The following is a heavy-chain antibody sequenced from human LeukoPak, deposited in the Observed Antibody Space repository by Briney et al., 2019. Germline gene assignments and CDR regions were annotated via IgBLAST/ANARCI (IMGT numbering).Heavy chain of an antibody. D-gene: IGHD1-1*01. CDR2: TYYRSKWSS. CDR3: ARDADSSNEWGPFDP. CDR1: GDSVSSSAS. J-gene: IGHJ5*02. Sequence: SQTLSLTCAISGDSVSSSASWNWIRQSPSRGLEWLGRTYYRSKWSSDYATSVKSRITINADTSKNQLSLQLSSVTPEDTAVYYCARDADSSNEWGPFDPWGQGTLVTVSS. V-gene: IGHV6-1*01.